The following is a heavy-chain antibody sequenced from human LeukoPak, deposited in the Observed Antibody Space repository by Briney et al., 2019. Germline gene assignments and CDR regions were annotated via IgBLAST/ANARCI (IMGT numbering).Heavy chain of an antibody. V-gene: IGHV3-30*03. CDR3: ARRGGCSSTSCQYRYGMDV. CDR1: GFTFSSYG. J-gene: IGHJ6*02. D-gene: IGHD2-2*01. CDR2: ISYDGSNK. Sequence: GRSLRLCCAASGFTFSSYGMHWVRQAPGKGLEWVAVISYDGSNKYYADSVKGRFTISRDNSKNTLYLQMNSLRAEDTAVYYCARRGGCSSTSCQYRYGMDVWGQGTTVTVSS.